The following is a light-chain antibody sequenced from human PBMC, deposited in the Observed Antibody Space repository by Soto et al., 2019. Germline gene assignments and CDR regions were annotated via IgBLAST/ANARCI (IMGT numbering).Light chain of an antibody. Sequence: QSVLTQPASVSGSRGQSITISCTGTSNNVGSYNFVSWYRQYPGKAPELIIYEVSQRPSTFFNRFSGSKSGNTASLTISGLQSDDEADYYCCSYAGNNALVFGGGT. J-gene: IGLJ3*02. CDR1: SNNVGSYNF. CDR3: CSYAGNNALV. CDR2: EVS. V-gene: IGLV2-23*02.